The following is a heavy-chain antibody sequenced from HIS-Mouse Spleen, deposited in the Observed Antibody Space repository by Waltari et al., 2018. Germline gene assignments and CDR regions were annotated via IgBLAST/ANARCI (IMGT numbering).Heavy chain of an antibody. CDR2: MNPNRGNT. CDR1: GYTFTSYD. V-gene: IGHV1-8*01. J-gene: IGHJ4*02. CDR3: ARGHDYSNYFDY. D-gene: IGHD4-4*01. Sequence: QVQLVQSGAEVKKPGASVKVSCQASGYTFTSYDINWVRQATGQGLEWMGWMNPNRGNTGYAQKFQGRVTMTRNTSISTAYMELSSLRSEDTAVYYCARGHDYSNYFDYWGQGTLVTVSS.